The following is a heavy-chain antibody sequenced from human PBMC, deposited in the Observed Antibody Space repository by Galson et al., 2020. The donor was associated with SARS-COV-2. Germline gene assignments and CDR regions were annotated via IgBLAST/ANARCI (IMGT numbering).Heavy chain of an antibody. D-gene: IGHD2-15*01. Sequence: SVTLSLTCTVSGGSILSSSYYWGWIRQPPGKGLEWIGSMSYTGSTYYNSSLKSRVTISLDTSKNQYSLKLSSLTAADTAVYYCARERNSGGGWFDPWGQGTLVTVSS. CDR1: GGSILSSSYY. V-gene: IGHV4-39*07. CDR2: MSYTGST. CDR3: ARERNSGGGWFDP. J-gene: IGHJ5*02.